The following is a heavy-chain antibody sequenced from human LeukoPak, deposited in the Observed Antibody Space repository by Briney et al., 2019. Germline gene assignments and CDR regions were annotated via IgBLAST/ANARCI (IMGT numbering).Heavy chain of an antibody. Sequence: QPGGSLRLSCATSGFTFSSYAMHWVRQAPGKGLEYVSATSSNGGSTYYANSVKGRFTISRDNSKNTLYLQMGSLRAEDMAVYYCARSYCSSTSCHRIAIDYWGQGTLVTVSS. V-gene: IGHV3-64*01. CDR1: GFTFSSYA. CDR2: TSSNGGST. J-gene: IGHJ4*02. CDR3: ARSYCSSTSCHRIAIDY. D-gene: IGHD2-2*01.